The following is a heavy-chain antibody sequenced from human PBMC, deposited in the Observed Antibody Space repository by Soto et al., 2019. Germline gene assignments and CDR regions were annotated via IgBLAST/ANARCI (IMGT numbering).Heavy chain of an antibody. D-gene: IGHD6-13*01. CDR2: IYPGDSDT. CDR3: VAQQKLPWVNY. V-gene: IGHV5-51*01. CDR1: GYTFTGYW. J-gene: IGHJ4*02. Sequence: GESLKISCQGSGYTFTGYWIGWVRQMPGKGLEWMGIIYPGDSDTRYSPSFQGQVTISADKSINTGYLQWSSLKASDTAMYYCVAQQKLPWVNYWGQGTLVTVSS.